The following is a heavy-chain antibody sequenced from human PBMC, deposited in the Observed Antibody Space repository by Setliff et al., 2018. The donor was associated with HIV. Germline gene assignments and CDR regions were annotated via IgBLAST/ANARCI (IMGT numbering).Heavy chain of an antibody. CDR2: LSPSGTT. D-gene: IGHD2-15*01. V-gene: IGHV4-34*01. CDR3: ARPTDCSGGSCYSAFQFNY. CDR1: GGSFSNYY. Sequence: SETLSLTCTVYGGSFSNYYTNWIRQPPGKGLEWIGELSPSGTTRSNPSLQSRVTISLDTSNNQFSLKLTSVTAADTAMYYCARPTDCSGGSCYSAFQFNYWGQGTLVTVSS. J-gene: IGHJ4*02.